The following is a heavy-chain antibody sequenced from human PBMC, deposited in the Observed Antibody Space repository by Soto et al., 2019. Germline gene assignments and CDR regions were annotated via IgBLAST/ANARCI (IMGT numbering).Heavy chain of an antibody. CDR2: IYSGGST. V-gene: IGHV3-53*05. Sequence: GGSLRLSCAASGFTVSSNYMSWVRQAPGKGLEWVSVIYSGGSTYYADSVKGRFTISRDNSKNTLYLQMNSLRAEDTAVYYCAKDFPGDYYDSSGYAFDAFDIWGQGTMVTVSS. CDR1: GFTVSSNY. CDR3: AKDFPGDYYDSSGYAFDAFDI. D-gene: IGHD3-22*01. J-gene: IGHJ3*02.